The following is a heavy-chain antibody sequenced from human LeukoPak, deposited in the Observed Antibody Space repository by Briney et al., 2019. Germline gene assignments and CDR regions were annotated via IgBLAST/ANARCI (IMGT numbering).Heavy chain of an antibody. CDR1: RASITHYS. CDR3: ARRGGSDWYYFDF. J-gene: IGHJ4*02. D-gene: IGHD6-19*01. V-gene: IGHV4-59*08. Sequence: SETLSLTCAVSRASITHYSWSWIRQPPGKGLEWIGYIYYSGGSDYNPSLKSRVTMSVDTFKNHFSLELRSVTAADTAVYYCARRGGSDWYYFDFWGQGTLVTVSS. CDR2: IYYSGGS.